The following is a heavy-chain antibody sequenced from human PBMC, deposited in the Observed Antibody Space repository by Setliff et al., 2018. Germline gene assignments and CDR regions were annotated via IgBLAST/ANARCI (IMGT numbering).Heavy chain of an antibody. J-gene: IGHJ6*02. Sequence: ASVKVSCKSSGGTFSSYDISWVRQAPGQGLEWMGRIIPIFGTANYAQKFQGRVTITADKSTSTAYMELSRLRSEDTAVYYCSRFGLYYEAVYGGGAYYYYGMDVWGQGTTVTSP. D-gene: IGHD3-16*01. CDR3: SRFGLYYEAVYGGGAYYYYGMDV. CDR2: IIPIFGTA. V-gene: IGHV1-69*06. CDR1: GGTFSSYD.